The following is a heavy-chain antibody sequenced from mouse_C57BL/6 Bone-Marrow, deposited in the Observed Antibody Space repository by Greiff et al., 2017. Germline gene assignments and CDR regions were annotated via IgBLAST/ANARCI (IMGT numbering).Heavy chain of an antibody. CDR2: IDPSDSAT. Sequence: QVQLQQPGAELVRPGSSVKLSCKASGYTFTSYWMHWVKQRPIQGLEWIGNIDPSDSATHYNQKFKDKATLTVDKSSSTAYMQLSSLTSEDSAVYYCARGGIYYYGSSPSWFADWGQGTLVTVSA. CDR3: ARGGIYYYGSSPSWFAD. V-gene: IGHV1-52*01. J-gene: IGHJ3*01. D-gene: IGHD1-1*01. CDR1: GYTFTSYW.